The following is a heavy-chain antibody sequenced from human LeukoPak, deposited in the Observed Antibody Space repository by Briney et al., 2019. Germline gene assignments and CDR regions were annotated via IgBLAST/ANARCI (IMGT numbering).Heavy chain of an antibody. CDR1: GFTFSGYW. V-gene: IGHV3-7*01. D-gene: IGHD3-22*01. CDR3: ATSDDSSGSD. CDR2: INLDGSVR. Sequence: GGSLRLSCAASGFTFSGYWMSWVRQAPGKGLEWVANINLDGSVRHYVDSARGRFTISRDNAKNSLYLQMNSLRAEDTALYYCATSDDSSGSDWGQGTLVTVPS. J-gene: IGHJ4*02.